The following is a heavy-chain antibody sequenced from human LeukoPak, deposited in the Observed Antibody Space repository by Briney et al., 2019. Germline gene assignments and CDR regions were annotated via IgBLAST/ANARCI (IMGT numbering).Heavy chain of an antibody. J-gene: IGHJ4*02. CDR3: ATDLSSGWYLGY. CDR1: GYTLTELS. Sequence: ASVKVSCKVSGYTLTELSMHWVRQAPGKGLEWMGGFDPEDGETIYAQKFQGRVTMTKDTSTDTAYMELSSLRSEDTAVYYCATDLSSGWYLGYWGQGTLVTVSS. V-gene: IGHV1-24*01. D-gene: IGHD6-19*01. CDR2: FDPEDGET.